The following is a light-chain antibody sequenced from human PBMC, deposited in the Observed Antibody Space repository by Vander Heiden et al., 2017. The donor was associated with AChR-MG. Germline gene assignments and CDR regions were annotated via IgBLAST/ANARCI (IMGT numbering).Light chain of an antibody. Sequence: QSALTQPRPVSGSPGQSVTIPCTGASSDVGGYNYVSWYQHHPGKAPKLMIYDVAKRPSGVPDRSSGSKSGNTASLTISGLQAEDEADYYCCSYAASNPYVFGSGTKVTVL. V-gene: IGLV2-11*01. CDR3: CSYAASNPYV. CDR1: SSDVGGYNY. CDR2: DVA. J-gene: IGLJ1*01.